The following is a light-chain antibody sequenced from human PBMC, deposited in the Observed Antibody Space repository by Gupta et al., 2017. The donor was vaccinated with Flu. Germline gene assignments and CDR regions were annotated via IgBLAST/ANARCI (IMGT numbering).Light chain of an antibody. CDR1: NVGSKS. J-gene: IGLJ2*01. V-gene: IGLV3-21*02. CDR3: QVWDNNSEHEV. CDR2: DDG. Sequence: SYVLTQPPSVSVAPGETARITCGGNNVGSKSVHWYQQKPGQAPVLVVYDDGARPSGIPERLSGSNSGNTATLTISRVEAGDEADYYCQVWDNNSEHEVFGGGTRLTVL.